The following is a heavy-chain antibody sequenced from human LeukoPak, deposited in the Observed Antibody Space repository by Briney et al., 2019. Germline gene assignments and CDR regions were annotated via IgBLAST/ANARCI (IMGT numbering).Heavy chain of an antibody. Sequence: GGSLRLSCAASGFTVSSNYMSWVRQAPGKGLEWVSVIYSGGSTYYADSVKGRFTISRDNSKNTLYLQMDSLRAEDTARYYCARDSAFSSYSHWGQGALVTVSS. V-gene: IGHV3-53*01. CDR2: IYSGGST. CDR3: ARDSAFSSYSH. D-gene: IGHD2-15*01. CDR1: GFTVSSNY. J-gene: IGHJ1*01.